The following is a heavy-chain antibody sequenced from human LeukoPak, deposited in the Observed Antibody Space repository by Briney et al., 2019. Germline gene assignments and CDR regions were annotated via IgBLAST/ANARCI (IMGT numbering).Heavy chain of an antibody. CDR2: ISYDGSNK. D-gene: IGHD5-12*01. V-gene: IGHV3-30*18. CDR1: GFTFSSYG. J-gene: IGHJ4*02. CDR3: AKKGPTRDFDY. Sequence: GGSLRLSCAASGFTFSSYGMHWVRQAPGKGLEWVAVISYDGSNKYYADSVKGRFTISRDNSKNTLYLQMSSLRAEDTAVYYCAKKGPTRDFDYWGQGTLVTVSS.